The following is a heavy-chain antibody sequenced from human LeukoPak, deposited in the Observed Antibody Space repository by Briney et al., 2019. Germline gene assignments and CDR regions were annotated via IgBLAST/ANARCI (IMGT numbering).Heavy chain of an antibody. Sequence: GGSLRLSCAASGFTVTGTYMSWVRQAPGKGLEWLSVIYSGGDTYYADSVKGRFTISRDNSKNTLYLQMNSLRAEDTAVYYCARRSGEGYFDCWGRGTLVTVSS. V-gene: IGHV3-66*01. D-gene: IGHD1-26*01. CDR2: IYSGGDT. J-gene: IGHJ4*02. CDR3: ARRSGEGYFDC. CDR1: GFTVTGTY.